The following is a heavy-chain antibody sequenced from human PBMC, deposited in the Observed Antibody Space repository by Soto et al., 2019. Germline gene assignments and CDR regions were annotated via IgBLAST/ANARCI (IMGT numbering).Heavy chain of an antibody. D-gene: IGHD3-9*01. V-gene: IGHV4-30-4*01. CDR3: ARTPLRYFDSYFDY. J-gene: IGHJ4*02. CDR2: IYYSGST. Sequence: PSETLSLTCTVSGGSISSGDYYWSWIRQPPGKGLEWIGYIYYSGSTYYNPSLKSRVTISVDTSKNQFSLKLSSVTAADTAVYYCARTPLRYFDSYFDYWGQGTLVTVSS. CDR1: GGSISSGDYY.